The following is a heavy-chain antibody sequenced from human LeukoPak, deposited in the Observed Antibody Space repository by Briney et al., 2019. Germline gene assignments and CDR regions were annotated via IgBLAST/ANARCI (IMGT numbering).Heavy chain of an antibody. CDR1: GYTFTGYY. V-gene: IGHV7-4-1*02. J-gene: IGHJ6*03. Sequence: ASVKVSCKASGYTFTGYYMHWVRQAPGQGLEWMGWINTNTGNPTYAQGFTGRFVFSLDTSVSTAYLQISSLKAEDTAVYYCAREKPDDSKHNMDVWGKGTTVTISS. D-gene: IGHD3-22*01. CDR2: INTNTGNP. CDR3: AREKPDDSKHNMDV.